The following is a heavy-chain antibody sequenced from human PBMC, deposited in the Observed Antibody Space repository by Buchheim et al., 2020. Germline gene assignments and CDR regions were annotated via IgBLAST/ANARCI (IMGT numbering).Heavy chain of an antibody. CDR2: IYYNGNT. V-gene: IGHV4-39*01. J-gene: IGHJ4*02. CDR1: GGSISSTSNH. Sequence: QLQLQESGPGLVKPSETLSLTCTVSGGSISSTSNHWAWIRQPPGKGLEWIGGIYYNGNTYYNPSLKIPVTISVDKTENQFSLKLSSVTAADTAVYYCARRNMATEFDYWGQGTL. CDR3: ARRNMATEFDY. D-gene: IGHD5-12*01.